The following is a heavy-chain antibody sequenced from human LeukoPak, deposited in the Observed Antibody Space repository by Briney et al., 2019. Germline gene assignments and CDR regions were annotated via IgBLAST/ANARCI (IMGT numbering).Heavy chain of an antibody. CDR3: ASKGDGSCDISHCQGALDF. CDR2: INPNSGDT. Sequence: GASVKVSCKPSGYTFTAYYIHSVRQAPGQGLEWMGWINPNSGDTNYAQNFQDRVTMTWDTSVSTAYMELTSLTSDDTAVYYCASKGDGSCDISHCQGALDFWGQGSMVTVSS. CDR1: GYTFTAYY. V-gene: IGHV1-2*02. D-gene: IGHD3-9*01. J-gene: IGHJ3*01.